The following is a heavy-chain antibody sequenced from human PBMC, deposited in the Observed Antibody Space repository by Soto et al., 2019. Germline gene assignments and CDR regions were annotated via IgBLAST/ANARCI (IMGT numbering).Heavy chain of an antibody. CDR1: GFTFTSSA. Sequence: SVKVSCKASGFTFTSSAVQWVRQARGQRLEWIGWIVVGSGNTNYAQKFQERVTITRDMSTSTAYMELSSLRSEDTAVYYCAARDYYDSTWPAFDIRRQGTTVTVSS. CDR2: IVVGSGNT. CDR3: AARDYYDSTWPAFDI. V-gene: IGHV1-58*01. D-gene: IGHD3-22*01. J-gene: IGHJ3*02.